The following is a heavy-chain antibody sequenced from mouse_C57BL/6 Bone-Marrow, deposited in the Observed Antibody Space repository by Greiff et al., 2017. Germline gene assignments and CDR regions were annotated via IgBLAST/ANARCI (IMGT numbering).Heavy chain of an antibody. D-gene: IGHD5-2*01. Sequence: VKVVESGPELVKPGASVKLSCKASGYTFTSYDINWVKQRPGQGLEWIGWIYPRDGSTKYNEKFKGKATLTVDTSSSTAYMELHSLTSEDSAVYVCARRKEYRNFDVWGTGTTVTVSS. CDR2: IYPRDGST. V-gene: IGHV1-85*01. CDR3: ARRKEYRNFDV. J-gene: IGHJ1*03. CDR1: GYTFTSYD.